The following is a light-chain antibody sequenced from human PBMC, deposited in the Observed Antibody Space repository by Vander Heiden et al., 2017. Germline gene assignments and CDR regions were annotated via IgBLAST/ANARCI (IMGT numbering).Light chain of an antibody. Sequence: ATQLSQTPSSLSASVGDRVTITCRASQAIGSALACYQQRPGKPPNLLINDLSHLQTGVPSSLSGGGTGTHFTLTISSLQPEDFATYYCQQFHSYPPLSFGGGTKVEIK. V-gene: IGKV1-13*02. CDR2: DLS. J-gene: IGKJ4*02. CDR3: QQFHSYPPLS. CDR1: QAIGSA.